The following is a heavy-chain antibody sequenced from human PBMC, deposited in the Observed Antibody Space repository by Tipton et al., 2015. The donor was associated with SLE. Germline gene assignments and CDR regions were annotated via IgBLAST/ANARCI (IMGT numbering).Heavy chain of an antibody. CDR3: ARRGDLEWLRYFDY. J-gene: IGHJ4*02. D-gene: IGHD3-3*01. CDR1: GGSISSSSYY. Sequence: TLSLTCTVSGGSISSSSYYWGWIRQPPGKGLEWIGSIYYSGSTYYNPSLKSRVTISVDTSKNQFSLKLSSVTAADTAVYYYARRGDLEWLRYFDYWGQGTLVTVSS. V-gene: IGHV4-39*01. CDR2: IYYSGST.